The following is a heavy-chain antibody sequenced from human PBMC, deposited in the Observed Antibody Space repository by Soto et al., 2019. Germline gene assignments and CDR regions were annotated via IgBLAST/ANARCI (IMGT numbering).Heavy chain of an antibody. Sequence: EVQLVETGGGLIQPGGSLRLSCLASGFTVTSNYMIWVRQPPGKGLEWVSTTFTGGSTHYSDSVKGRFSVSRDNSKNTVYLQMNNLRVEDTAIYYCAKKPTSSIQGCAFGIDVWGQGTTVSVSS. CDR2: TFTGGST. CDR1: GFTVTSNY. CDR3: AKKPTSSIQGCAFGIDV. D-gene: IGHD2-8*01. V-gene: IGHV3-53*02. J-gene: IGHJ6*02.